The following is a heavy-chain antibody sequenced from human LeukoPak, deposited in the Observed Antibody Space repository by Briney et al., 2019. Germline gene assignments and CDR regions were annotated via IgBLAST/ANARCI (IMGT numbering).Heavy chain of an antibody. CDR1: GYTFTGNY. J-gene: IGHJ4*02. CDR2: INPNSGGT. D-gene: IGHD1-14*01. Sequence: ASVKVSCKASGYTFTGNYIHWVRRAPGQGLEWMGWINPNSGGTNSAQRFQGRVTMTRDTSISTAYMELSRLTSDDTAMYYCAKWARFGEPLSAYWGQGTLVTVSS. V-gene: IGHV1-2*02. CDR3: AKWARFGEPLSAY.